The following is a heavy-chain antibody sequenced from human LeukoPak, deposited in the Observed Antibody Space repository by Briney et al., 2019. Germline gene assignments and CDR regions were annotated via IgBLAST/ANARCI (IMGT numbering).Heavy chain of an antibody. Sequence: GGSLRLSCAASGFTFSSYGTHWVRQAPGKGLEWVAVIWYDGSNKYYADSVKGRFTISRDNSKNTLYLQMNSLRAEDTAVYYCARGPTSDFWSGYWLPDYWGQGTLVTVSS. J-gene: IGHJ4*02. CDR3: ARGPTSDFWSGYWLPDY. CDR1: GFTFSSYG. CDR2: IWYDGSNK. V-gene: IGHV3-33*01. D-gene: IGHD3-3*01.